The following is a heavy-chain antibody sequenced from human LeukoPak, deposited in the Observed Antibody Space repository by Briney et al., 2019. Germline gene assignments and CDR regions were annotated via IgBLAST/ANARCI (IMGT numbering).Heavy chain of an antibody. V-gene: IGHV1-2*02. CDR1: GYTFTAYA. D-gene: IGHD5-24*01. J-gene: IGHJ4*02. CDR2: ITPSDGA. CDR3: ARDRYGDGFAHFDY. Sequence: ASVKVSCKSSGYTFTAYAMHWVRQAPGQGLEWMGWITPSDGANYAQKFQGRVTMTRDTSMSTAYMDLNRLTSDDTAVYFCARDRYGDGFAHFDYWGQGALVTVSS.